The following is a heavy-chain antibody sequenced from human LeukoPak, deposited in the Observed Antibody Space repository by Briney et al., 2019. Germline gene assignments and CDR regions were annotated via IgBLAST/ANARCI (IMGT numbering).Heavy chain of an antibody. CDR3: AKAFLDWLLFYSDY. D-gene: IGHD3/OR15-3a*01. V-gene: IGHV3-23*01. CDR1: GFTFSTYA. CDR2: ISANGGSA. J-gene: IGHJ4*02. Sequence: PGGSLRLSCAASGFTFSTYAMTWVRQAPGKGLEWVSFISANGGSAYYADSVKGRFTISRDNSKNTLYLQMNSLRAEDTAVYYCAKAFLDWLLFYSDYWGQGTLVTVSS.